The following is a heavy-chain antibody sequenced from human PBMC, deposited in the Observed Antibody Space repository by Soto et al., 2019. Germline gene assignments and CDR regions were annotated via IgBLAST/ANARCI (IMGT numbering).Heavy chain of an antibody. CDR2: ISGSGGST. Sequence: EVQLLESGGGLVQPGGSLRLSCAASGFTFSSYAMSWVRQAPGKGLEWVSAISGSGGSTYYADSVKGRFTISRDNSKNTLYLQMNSLRAEDTAVYYCAQDHPYDILAGYWGDAFEIWGQGTMVTVSS. J-gene: IGHJ3*02. D-gene: IGHD3-9*01. CDR3: AQDHPYDILAGYWGDAFEI. CDR1: GFTFSSYA. V-gene: IGHV3-23*01.